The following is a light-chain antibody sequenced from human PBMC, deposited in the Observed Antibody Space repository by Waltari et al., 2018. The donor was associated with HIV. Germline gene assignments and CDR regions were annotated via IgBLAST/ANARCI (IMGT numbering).Light chain of an antibody. CDR2: GAS. CDR3: QQYGSSVG. Sequence: EIVLTQSPGTLSLSPGERATLSVRASQSVSSTYLAWYQQKPGQAPRLRIYGASSRATGIPDRFSGSGSGTDFTLTISRLEPEDFAVYYCQQYGSSVGFGGGTKVEIK. V-gene: IGKV3-20*01. J-gene: IGKJ4*01. CDR1: QSVSSTY.